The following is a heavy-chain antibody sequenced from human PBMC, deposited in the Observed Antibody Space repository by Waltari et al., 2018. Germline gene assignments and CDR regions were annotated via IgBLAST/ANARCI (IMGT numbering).Heavy chain of an antibody. CDR1: GVSISTSRYY. J-gene: IGHJ2*01. D-gene: IGHD1-7*01. V-gene: IGHV4-39*01. Sequence: QLQLQESGPGLVNPSETLSLTCTVSGVSISTSRYYWGWIRQPPGKGLDWIGSLHYGGSSYVNPSLKSRVTISVDTSKNQFSRKLTSVTAADTAVYYCATLPIPLELWYFDLWGRGTLVTVSS. CDR2: LHYGGSS. CDR3: ATLPIPLELWYFDL.